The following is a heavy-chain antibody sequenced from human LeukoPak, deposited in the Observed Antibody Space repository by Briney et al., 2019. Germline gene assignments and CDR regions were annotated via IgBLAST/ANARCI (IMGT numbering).Heavy chain of an antibody. J-gene: IGHJ5*02. Sequence: PGRSLRLSCAASGFTFSSYAMHWVRQAPGKGLEWVAVISYDGSNKYYADSVKGRFTISRDNSKNTLYLQMNGLRAEDTALYYCAKAVPCSSWGQGTLVTVSS. CDR3: AKAVPCSS. D-gene: IGHD3-10*02. CDR1: GFTFSSYA. V-gene: IGHV3-30-3*01. CDR2: ISYDGSNK.